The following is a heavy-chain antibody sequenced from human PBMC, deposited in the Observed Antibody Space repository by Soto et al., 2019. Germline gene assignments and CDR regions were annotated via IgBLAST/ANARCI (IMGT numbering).Heavy chain of an antibody. D-gene: IGHD6-13*01. V-gene: IGHV1-24*01. CDR2: FDPEDGET. Sequence: RASVKVSCKVSGYTLTELSMHWVRQAPGKGLEWMGGFDPEDGETIYAQKFQGRVTMTEDTSTDTAYMELSSLRSEDTAVYYCATSSWYCEFWAQPHYGLDVWGQGTTVTVSS. CDR3: ATSSWYCEFWAQPHYGLDV. CDR1: GYTLTELS. J-gene: IGHJ6*01.